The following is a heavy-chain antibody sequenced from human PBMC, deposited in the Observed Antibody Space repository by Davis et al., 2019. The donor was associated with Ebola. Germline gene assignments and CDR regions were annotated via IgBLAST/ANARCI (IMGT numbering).Heavy chain of an antibody. CDR1: GFSVITSY. V-gene: IGHV3-53*01. D-gene: IGHD2-15*01. CDR2: IYPGGST. Sequence: GGSLRLSCAASGFSVITSYMNWVRQAPGKGLEWVSVIYPGGSTYYADSVKGRFTISRHNSKNTLYLQMNSLRAEDTAVYYCAKGTVDSSYSSLDRWGQGTLVTVSS. CDR3: AKGTVDSSYSSLDR. J-gene: IGHJ5*02.